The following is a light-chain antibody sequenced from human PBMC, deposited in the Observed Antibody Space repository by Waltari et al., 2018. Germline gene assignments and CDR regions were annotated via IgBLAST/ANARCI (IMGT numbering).Light chain of an antibody. V-gene: IGKV1-33*01. J-gene: IGKJ3*01. CDR1: QDISNY. CDR2: DAS. CDR3: QHYDNFPFT. Sequence: DIQMTQSPSSLSASVGDRVTITCQASQDISNYFLWYQQKPGKAPRVLIYDASTLERGVPSRFSGSGSGTDFTFTIAALQPEDFATYFCQHYDNFPFTFGPGTTVDVK.